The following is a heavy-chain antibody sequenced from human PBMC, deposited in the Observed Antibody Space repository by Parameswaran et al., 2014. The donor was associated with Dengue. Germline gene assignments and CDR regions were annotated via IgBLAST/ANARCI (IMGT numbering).Heavy chain of an antibody. J-gene: IGHJ6*02. V-gene: IGHV3-72*01. CDR2: TRNKANSYTT. Sequence: VRQAPGKGLEWVGRTRNKANSYTTEYAASVKGRFTISRDDSKNSLYLQMNSLKTEDTAVYYCARDGASGDYYYYYGMDVWGQGTTVTVSS. CDR3: ARDGASGDYYYYYGMDV. D-gene: IGHD4-17*01.